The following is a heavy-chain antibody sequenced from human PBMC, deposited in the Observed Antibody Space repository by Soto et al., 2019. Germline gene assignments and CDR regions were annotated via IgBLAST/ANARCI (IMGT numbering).Heavy chain of an antibody. V-gene: IGHV1-3*01. CDR2: INAGNGNT. CDR1: GYTFASYA. Sequence: ASVKVSCKASGYTFASYARHWVRQAPGQRLEWMGWINAGNGNTKYSQKFQGRVTITRDTSASTAYMELSSLRSEDTAVYYCARAVDTTVTTPDWFDPWGQGTLVTVSS. J-gene: IGHJ5*02. D-gene: IGHD4-17*01. CDR3: ARAVDTTVTTPDWFDP.